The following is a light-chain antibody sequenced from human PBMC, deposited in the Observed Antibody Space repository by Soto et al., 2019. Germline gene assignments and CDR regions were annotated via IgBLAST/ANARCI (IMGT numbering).Light chain of an antibody. Sequence: LPGTAPKLLIYRNNRRPSGVPDRFSGSKSGTSASLPISGLRSEDEADYYCAAWDDSMSEVFGTGIKVTVL. CDR3: AAWDDSMSEV. V-gene: IGLV1-47*01. J-gene: IGLJ1*01. CDR2: RNN.